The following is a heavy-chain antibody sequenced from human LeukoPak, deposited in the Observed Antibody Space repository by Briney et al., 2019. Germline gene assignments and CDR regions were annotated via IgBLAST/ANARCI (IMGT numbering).Heavy chain of an antibody. CDR1: GFTFTSHG. CDR3: AKGRDGYNVDYFDF. V-gene: IGHV3-30*18. Sequence: GRSLRLSCVVSGFTFTSHGMHWVRQAPGKGLEWVALISYDGSDKYYADSVKGRFTIYRDNSKNTLNLQMNGLRAEDTAVYFCAKGRDGYNVDYFDFWGQGTLVTVSS. D-gene: IGHD5-24*01. CDR2: ISYDGSDK. J-gene: IGHJ4*02.